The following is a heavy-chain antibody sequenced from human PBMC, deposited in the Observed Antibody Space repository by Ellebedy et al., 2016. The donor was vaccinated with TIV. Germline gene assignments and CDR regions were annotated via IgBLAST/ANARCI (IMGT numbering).Heavy chain of an antibody. D-gene: IGHD3-22*01. CDR2: VWYDGSNE. J-gene: IGHJ3*02. CDR1: GFTFRSHA. CDR3: AKRHDSSGDAFDI. V-gene: IGHV3-30*02. Sequence: GESLKISCAASGFTFRSHAMHWVRQAPGKGLEWVALVWYDGSNEKYADSVKGRFTVSRDNSKNTLYLQMNSLRAEDTAVYYCAKRHDSSGDAFDIWGQGTMVTVSS.